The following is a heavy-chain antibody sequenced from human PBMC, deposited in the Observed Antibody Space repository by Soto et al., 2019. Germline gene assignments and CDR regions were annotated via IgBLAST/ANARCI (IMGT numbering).Heavy chain of an antibody. J-gene: IGHJ1*01. CDR2: MYYSGST. D-gene: IGHD2-21*02. Sequence: SETLSLTCTVSGVSITTSSYFWGWIRQPPGKGLEWIGSMYYSGSTYYNPSLKSRVTISVDTSKNQFSLKLTSVTAADTAVYYCYNTLRGDYYFFQQWGQGSLVTVS. CDR3: YNTLRGDYYFFQQ. CDR1: GVSITTSSYF. V-gene: IGHV4-39*01.